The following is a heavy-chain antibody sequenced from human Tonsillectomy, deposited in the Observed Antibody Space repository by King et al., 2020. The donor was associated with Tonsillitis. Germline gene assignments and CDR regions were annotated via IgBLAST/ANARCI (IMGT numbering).Heavy chain of an antibody. J-gene: IGHJ2*01. CDR2: INHSGST. Sequence: VQLQQWGAGLLKPSETLSLTCGVYGGSFSAYYWSWIRQPPGKGLEWIGEINHSGSTNYNPSLKSRVTMSVDTSKNQFSLKLNSVTAADTAVYYCARGPWFGEGWYFDLWGRGTLVTVSS. V-gene: IGHV4-34*01. D-gene: IGHD3-10*01. CDR3: ARGPWFGEGWYFDL. CDR1: GGSFSAYY.